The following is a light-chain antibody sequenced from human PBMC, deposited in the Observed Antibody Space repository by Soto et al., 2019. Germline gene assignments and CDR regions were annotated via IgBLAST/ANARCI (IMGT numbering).Light chain of an antibody. Sequence: DIHMTQSASSLSASVGNRVTITCRASQSISSYLNWYQQKKGKAPKLLIYAASSLQSGVPSRFSGSGYGTDFNLTISSLQTEDIATYYCQKYNSAPITFGQGTRLEIK. J-gene: IGKJ5*01. CDR3: QKYNSAPIT. V-gene: IGKV1-39*01. CDR2: AAS. CDR1: QSISSY.